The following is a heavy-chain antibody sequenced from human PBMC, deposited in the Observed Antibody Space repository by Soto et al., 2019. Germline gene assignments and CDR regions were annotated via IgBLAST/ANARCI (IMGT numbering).Heavy chain of an antibody. CDR3: AREIWSTSGPQNFFDD. Sequence: QVQLVQSGAEVKNPGASVKVSCKATGYNFRDYGVIWARQAPGQRLEWMGYVSPASGKTTYGQDLQGRVTLTTDTSTTTAYLELRSLRSDHTAVYYCAREIWSTSGPQNFFDDWGQGTLVTVSS. CDR2: VSPASGKT. V-gene: IGHV1-18*01. CDR1: GYNFRDYG. J-gene: IGHJ4*02. D-gene: IGHD2-2*01.